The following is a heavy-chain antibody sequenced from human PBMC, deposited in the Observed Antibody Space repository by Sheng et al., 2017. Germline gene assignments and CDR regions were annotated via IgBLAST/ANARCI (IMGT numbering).Heavy chain of an antibody. D-gene: IGHD4-17*01. CDR2: INHSGST. CDR3: ARTMTTVPNRYYYYGMDV. J-gene: IGHJ6*02. Sequence: VQLQQWGAGLLKPSETLSLTCAVYGGSFSGYYWSWIRQPPGKGLEWIGEINHSGSTNYNPSLKSRVTISVDTSKNQFSLKLSSVTAADTAVYYCARTMTTVPNRYYYYGMDVWGQGTTVTVSS. V-gene: IGHV4-34*01. CDR1: GGSFSGYY.